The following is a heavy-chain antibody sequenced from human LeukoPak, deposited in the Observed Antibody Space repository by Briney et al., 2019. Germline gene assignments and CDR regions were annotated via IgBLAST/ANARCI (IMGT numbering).Heavy chain of an antibody. V-gene: IGHV3-66*02. CDR1: GFTVSSNY. CDR2: IYSGGST. J-gene: IGHJ4*02. D-gene: IGHD2-2*01. CDR3: ARGSAMKGTCFDY. Sequence: GGSLRLSCAASGFTVSSNYMSWVRQAPGKGQEWVSVIYSGGSTYYADSVKGRFTISRDNSKNTLYLQMNSLRAEDTAVYYCARGSAMKGTCFDYWGQGTLVTVSS.